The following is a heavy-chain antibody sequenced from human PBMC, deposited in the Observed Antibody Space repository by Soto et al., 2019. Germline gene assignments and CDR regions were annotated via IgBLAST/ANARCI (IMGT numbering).Heavy chain of an antibody. D-gene: IGHD2-2*01. V-gene: IGHV3-23*01. CDR2: ISGNGDTT. J-gene: IGHJ6*02. CDR1: GITFSTFA. Sequence: EVPLLESGGDLVQPGGSLRLSCAASGITFSTFAMSWVRQAPGKGLQWVSAISGNGDTTYYTGSVKGRFSIFRDNLKNTLYLQMNSLRVEDTAIYYCAKDVARSSTKRWGYYGMDVWGQGTTVTVSS. CDR3: AKDVARSSTKRWGYYGMDV.